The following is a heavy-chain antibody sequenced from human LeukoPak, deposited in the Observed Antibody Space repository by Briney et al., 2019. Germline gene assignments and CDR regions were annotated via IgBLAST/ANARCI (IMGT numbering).Heavy chain of an antibody. CDR2: IYSGGKT. V-gene: IGHV3-53*01. D-gene: IGHD4-17*01. J-gene: IGHJ3*02. CDR3: AKNDYGDSGCDAFDI. Sequence: QPGGSLRLSCAASGFTVSSNYMSWVRQAPGRGLEWVSVIYSGGKTYYADSVKGRFTISRDNSKNTLYLQMNSLRAEDTAVYYCAKNDYGDSGCDAFDIWGQGTMVTVSS. CDR1: GFTVSSNY.